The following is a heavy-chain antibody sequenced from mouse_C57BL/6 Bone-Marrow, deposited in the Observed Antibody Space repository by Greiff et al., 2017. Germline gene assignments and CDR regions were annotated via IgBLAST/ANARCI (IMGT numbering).Heavy chain of an antibody. CDR2: IYPGSGST. J-gene: IGHJ3*01. V-gene: IGHV1-55*01. CDR1: GYTFTSYW. CDR3: ARSYYDYDAWFAY. D-gene: IGHD2-4*01. Sequence: QVQLQQPGAELVKPGASVKMSCKASGYTFTSYWITWVKQRPGQGLEWIGDIYPGSGSTNYNEKFKSKATLTVDTSSSTAYMQLSSLTSEDSAVYYCARSYYDYDAWFAYWGQGTLVTVSA.